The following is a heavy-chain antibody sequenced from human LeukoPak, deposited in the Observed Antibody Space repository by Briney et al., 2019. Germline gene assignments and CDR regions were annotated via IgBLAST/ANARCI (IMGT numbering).Heavy chain of an antibody. CDR2: IRYDGSKK. CDR1: GFTFRSYG. Sequence: AGWSLRLSCAASGFTFRSYGMHWVRQAPGKGLEWVALIRYDGSKKDYADSVKGRFTISSDNSKNTLYLQMNSLRAEDTAMYYCVRTGDTERFDYWGQGTLVTVSS. J-gene: IGHJ4*02. D-gene: IGHD1-1*01. V-gene: IGHV3-33*01. CDR3: VRTGDTERFDY.